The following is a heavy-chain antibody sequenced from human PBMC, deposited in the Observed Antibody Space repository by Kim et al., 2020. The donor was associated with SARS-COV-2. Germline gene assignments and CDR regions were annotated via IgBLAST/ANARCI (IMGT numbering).Heavy chain of an antibody. J-gene: IGHJ6*02. CDR3: ARVAPHQDV. Sequence: GGSLRLSCAASGFTFSTYWMSWVRQAPGKGLEWVANIHQDGSETYYVDSVKGRFTISRDNAKNSLYLQLNSLRAEDTAMYYCARVAPHQDVWGQGTTVTVSS. CDR1: GFTFSTYW. V-gene: IGHV3-7*03. CDR2: IHQDGSET.